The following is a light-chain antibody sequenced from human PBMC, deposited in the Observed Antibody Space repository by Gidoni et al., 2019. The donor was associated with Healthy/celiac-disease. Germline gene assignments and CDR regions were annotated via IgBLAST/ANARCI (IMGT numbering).Light chain of an antibody. CDR1: QSISSY. CDR3: QQSYSTPRAA. Sequence: DLQMTQSPSSLSASVGDRVTITCRASQSISSYLNWYQQKPGKAPKLLIYAASSLQSGVPSRFSGSGSGTDFTLTISSLQPEDFATYYCQQSYSTPRAAFXQXTKVEIK. J-gene: IGKJ1*01. CDR2: AAS. V-gene: IGKV1-39*01.